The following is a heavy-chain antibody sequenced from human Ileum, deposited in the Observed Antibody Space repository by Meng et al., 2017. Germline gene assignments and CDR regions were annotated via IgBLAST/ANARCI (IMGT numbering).Heavy chain of an antibody. CDR2: IYSDGSQK. Sequence: GESLKISCPAAGINFSKSGMHWDLQGPGKGLEWVAFIYSDGSQKYYADSVQGRFTVSRDNSHNTVFLEMNSLRIDDTATYYCAMDKGTSSGDTWGRGTVVTVSS. CDR3: AMDKGTSSGDT. D-gene: IGHD2-21*01. V-gene: IGHV3-33*03. CDR1: GINFSKSG. J-gene: IGHJ2*01.